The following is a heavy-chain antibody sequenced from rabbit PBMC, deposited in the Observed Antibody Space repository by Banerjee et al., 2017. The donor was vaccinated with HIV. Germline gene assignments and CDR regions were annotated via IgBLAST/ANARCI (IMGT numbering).Heavy chain of an antibody. CDR2: IYTGSGSA. Sequence: QEQLEESGGDLVKPEGSLTLTCTASGFSFSSSYWICWVRQAPGKGLEWIACIYTGSGSALYVSWAKGRFTISKTSSTTVTLQMTSLTAADTATYFCARDVSYVSSRGANDLWGPGTLVHRL. D-gene: IGHD4-1*01. J-gene: IGHJ4*01. CDR1: GFSFSSSYW. CDR3: ARDVSYVSSRGANDL. V-gene: IGHV1S45*01.